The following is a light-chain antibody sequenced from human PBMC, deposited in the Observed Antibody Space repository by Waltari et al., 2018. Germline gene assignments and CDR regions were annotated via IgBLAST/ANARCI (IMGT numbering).Light chain of an antibody. V-gene: IGLV1-44*01. CDR1: TSDIGSNS. Sequence: QSVLTQAPSASGTPGQRVTISCSGSTSDIGSNSVNWYQQLPGTAPQLLIYVTNQRPSGVPDRFSVSKSGTSASLAISGLQSDDEADYYCETWDDRLGGPVFGGGTKLTVL. CDR3: ETWDDRLGGPV. J-gene: IGLJ2*01. CDR2: VTN.